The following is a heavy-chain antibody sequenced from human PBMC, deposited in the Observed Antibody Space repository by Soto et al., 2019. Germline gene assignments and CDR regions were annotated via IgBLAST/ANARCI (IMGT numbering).Heavy chain of an antibody. CDR3: GRVGYDFSGGPNMDV. D-gene: IGHD3-3*01. CDR2: MNPNSGNT. CDR1: GYTFTSYD. J-gene: IGHJ6*03. V-gene: IGHV1-8*01. Sequence: ASVKVSCKASGYTFTSYDINWVRQATGQGLEWMGWMNPNSGNTGYAQKFQGRVTMTRNTSISTAYMELSSLRSEDTAVYYCGRVGYDFSGGPNMDVWGKGPTVTVSS.